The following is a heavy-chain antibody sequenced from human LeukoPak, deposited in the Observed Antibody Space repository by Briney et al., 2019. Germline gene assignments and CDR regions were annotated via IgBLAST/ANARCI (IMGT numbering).Heavy chain of an antibody. CDR3: ARSSDQLLPYFDY. J-gene: IGHJ4*02. CDR1: GGSISSYY. Sequence: PSETLSLTCTVSGGSISSYYWSWIRQPPGKGLEWIGYIYTSGSTNYNPSLKSRVTISVDTSKNQFSLKLSSVPAPDTAVYYCARSSDQLLPYFDYWGQGTLVTVSS. V-gene: IGHV4-4*09. CDR2: IYTSGST. D-gene: IGHD2-2*01.